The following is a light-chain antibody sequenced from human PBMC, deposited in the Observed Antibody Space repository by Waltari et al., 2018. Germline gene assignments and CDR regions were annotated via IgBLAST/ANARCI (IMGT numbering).Light chain of an antibody. Sequence: QSALTQPASVSGSPGQSITISCTGTRSDVGGYNYVSWYQQHPGKAPKLMIYAVSNRPAGVSNRVSGSKSGNTASLTISGLQAEDEADYYCSSYTSSSTLVFGGGTKLTVL. J-gene: IGLJ2*01. V-gene: IGLV2-14*03. CDR2: AVS. CDR3: SSYTSSSTLV. CDR1: RSDVGGYNY.